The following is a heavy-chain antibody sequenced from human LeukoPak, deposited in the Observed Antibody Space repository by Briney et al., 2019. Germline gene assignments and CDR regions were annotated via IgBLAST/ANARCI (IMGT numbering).Heavy chain of an antibody. CDR3: ARSTGYYYESSGYDY. CDR2: IYYSGST. CDR1: GGSISSYY. V-gene: IGHV4-59*01. J-gene: IGHJ4*02. Sequence: SETLSLTCTVSGGSISSYYWSWIRQPPGKGLEWIGYIYYSGSTNYNPSLKSRVTISVDTPKNQFSLKLSSVTAADTAVYYCARSTGYYYESSGYDYWGQGTLVTVSS. D-gene: IGHD3-22*01.